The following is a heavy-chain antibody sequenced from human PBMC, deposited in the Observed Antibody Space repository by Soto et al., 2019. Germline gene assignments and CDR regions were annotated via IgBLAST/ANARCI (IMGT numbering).Heavy chain of an antibody. V-gene: IGHV3-23*01. CDR3: AKEFYYDASGQYSDLYFDS. D-gene: IGHD3-22*01. Sequence: GGSLRLSCAASGFSFSSYAMSWVRQAPPQGLEWVSSISTRGGRTYYADSVEGRFSISRDNSANAVYLDMDNLRAEDTGIYYCAKEFYYDASGQYSDLYFDSWGQGALVTVSS. CDR2: ISTRGGRT. CDR1: GFSFSSYA. J-gene: IGHJ4*02.